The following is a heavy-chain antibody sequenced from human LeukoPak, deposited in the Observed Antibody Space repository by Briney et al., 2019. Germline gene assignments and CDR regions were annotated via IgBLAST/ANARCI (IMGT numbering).Heavy chain of an antibody. CDR2: ISGSGGST. D-gene: IGHD3-16*01. V-gene: IGHV3-23*01. Sequence: GGSLRLSCAASGFSFSSYAMSWVRQAPGKGLEWVSAISGSGGSTYYADSVKGRFTISRDNSKNTLYLQMNSLRAEDTAVYYCAKPYYDYIWGSRVPIGDDAFDIWGQGTMVTVSS. CDR3: AKPYYDYIWGSRVPIGDDAFDI. CDR1: GFSFSSYA. J-gene: IGHJ3*02.